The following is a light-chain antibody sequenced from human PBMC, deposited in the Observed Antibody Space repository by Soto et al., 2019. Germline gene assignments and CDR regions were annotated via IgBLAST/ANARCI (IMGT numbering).Light chain of an antibody. J-gene: IGKJ4*01. CDR2: GAS. V-gene: IGKV3-20*01. CDR1: QSISSSY. Sequence: EHVLTQSPGTLSLSPGERATLSCRASQSISSSYLAWYQQKPGHPPRLLIYGASNRATGIPDRFSGSGSGTEFTLTISRLEPEDFAVYYCQQYSGSPPLTFGGGTKVEIK. CDR3: QQYSGSPPLT.